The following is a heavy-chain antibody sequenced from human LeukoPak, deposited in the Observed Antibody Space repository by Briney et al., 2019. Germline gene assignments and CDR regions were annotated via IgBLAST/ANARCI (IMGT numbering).Heavy chain of an antibody. CDR2: INHSGST. CDR1: GGSFSGYY. CDR3: ARGGLVRGSIDSLIAFDF. J-gene: IGHJ3*01. V-gene: IGHV4-34*01. D-gene: IGHD3-10*01. Sequence: PSETLSLTCAVYGGSFSGYYWSWIRQPPGKGLEWIGEINHSGSTNYNPPLKSRVTISVDTSKNQFSLQLNSVTPEDTAVYYCARGGLVRGSIDSLIAFDFWGQGTVVTVSS.